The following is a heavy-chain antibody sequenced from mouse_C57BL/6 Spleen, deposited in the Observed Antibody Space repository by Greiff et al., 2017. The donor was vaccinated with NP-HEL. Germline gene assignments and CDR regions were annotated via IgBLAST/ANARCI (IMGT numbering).Heavy chain of an antibody. CDR1: GYTFTDYY. CDR3: ASGGDLAWFAY. V-gene: IGHV1-19*01. J-gene: IGHJ3*01. Sequence: VQLQQSGPVLVKPGASVKMSCKASGYTFTDYYMNWVKQSHGKSLEWIGVINPYNGGTSYNQKFKGKATLTVDKSSSTAYMELNSLTSEDSAVYYCASGGDLAWFAYWGQGTLVTVSA. D-gene: IGHD3-3*01. CDR2: INPYNGGT.